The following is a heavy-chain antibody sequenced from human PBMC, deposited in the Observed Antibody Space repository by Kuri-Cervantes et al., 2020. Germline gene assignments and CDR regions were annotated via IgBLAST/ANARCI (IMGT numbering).Heavy chain of an antibody. CDR2: ISWNSGSI. D-gene: IGHD3-3*01. Sequence: SLKISCAASGFTFDDYAMHWVRQAPGKGLEWVSGISWNSGSIGYADSVKGRFTISRDNAKNSLYLQMNSLRAEDTAVYYCARAYYDFWSGYYGYYYGMDVWGQGTTVTVSS. J-gene: IGHJ6*01. V-gene: IGHV3-9*01. CDR1: GFTFDDYA. CDR3: ARAYYDFWSGYYGYYYGMDV.